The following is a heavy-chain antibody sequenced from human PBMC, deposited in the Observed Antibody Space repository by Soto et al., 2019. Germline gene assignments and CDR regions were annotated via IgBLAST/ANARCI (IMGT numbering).Heavy chain of an antibody. CDR3: ARGRYGDY. V-gene: IGHV1-18*01. CDR2: ISAHNGNT. Sequence: QVHLVQSGAEVKKPGASVKVSCKGSGYTFTSYGITWVRQAPGQGLEWMGWISAHNGNTDYAQGLQGRVTVTRDTSTSTAYMELRSLRSADTAVYYCARGRYGDYWGQGALVTVSS. CDR1: GYTFTSYG. D-gene: IGHD1-1*01. J-gene: IGHJ4*02.